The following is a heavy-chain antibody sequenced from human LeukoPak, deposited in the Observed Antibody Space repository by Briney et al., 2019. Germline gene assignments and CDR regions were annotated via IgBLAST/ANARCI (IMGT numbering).Heavy chain of an antibody. J-gene: IGHJ5*02. V-gene: IGHV3-30-3*01. CDR3: ARGVGELWRWFQGWFDP. CDR1: GFTFSSYA. D-gene: IGHD3-16*01. CDR2: ISYDGSNK. Sequence: PGRSLRLSCAASGFTFSSYAMHWVRQAPGKGLEWVAVISYDGSNKYYADSVKGRFTISRDNSKNTLYLQMNSLRAEDTAVYYCARGVGELWRWFQGWFDPWGQGTLVTVSS.